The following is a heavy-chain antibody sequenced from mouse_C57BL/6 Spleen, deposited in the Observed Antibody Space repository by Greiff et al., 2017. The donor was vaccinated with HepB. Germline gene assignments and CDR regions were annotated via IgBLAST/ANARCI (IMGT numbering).Heavy chain of an antibody. D-gene: IGHD2-4*01. CDR2: ISDGGSYT. Sequence: DVQLVESGGGLVKPGGSLKLSCAASGFTFSSYAMSWVRQTPEKRLEWVATISDGGSYTYYPDNVKGRFTISRDNAKNNLYLQMSHLKSEDTAMYYCARDQPYDYGAMDYWGQGTSVTVSS. CDR1: GFTFSSYA. CDR3: ARDQPYDYGAMDY. V-gene: IGHV5-4*01. J-gene: IGHJ4*01.